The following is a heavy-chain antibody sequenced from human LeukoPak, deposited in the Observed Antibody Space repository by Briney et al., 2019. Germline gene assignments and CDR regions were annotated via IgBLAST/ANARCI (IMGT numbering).Heavy chain of an antibody. V-gene: IGHV4-39*07. CDR1: GGSITSGTYY. CDR2: IYHTGST. D-gene: IGHD2-2*01. J-gene: IGHJ2*01. Sequence: TPSETLSLTCTVSGGSITSGTYYWGWIRQPPGKGLEWIGTIYHTGSTYYKAALKSRVTMSVDTSKNQFSLNLNSVTAADTAVYYCARDRKYDWYFDLWGRGTLVTVTS. CDR3: ARDRKYDWYFDL.